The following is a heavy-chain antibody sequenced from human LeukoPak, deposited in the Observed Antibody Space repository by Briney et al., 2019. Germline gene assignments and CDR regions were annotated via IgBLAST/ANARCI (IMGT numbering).Heavy chain of an antibody. J-gene: IGHJ4*02. CDR1: GFTFSVYD. V-gene: IGHV3-66*02. Sequence: GGSLRLSCAASGFTFSVYDMYWIRQSPGKGLECVSVISRGGISYYADSVKGRFTISRDNSKNTLYLQMNSLRAEDTAVYYCAREDYYGSGSYYTHLYYFDYWGQGTLVTVSS. CDR3: AREDYYGSGSYYTHLYYFDY. D-gene: IGHD3-10*01. CDR2: ISRGGIS.